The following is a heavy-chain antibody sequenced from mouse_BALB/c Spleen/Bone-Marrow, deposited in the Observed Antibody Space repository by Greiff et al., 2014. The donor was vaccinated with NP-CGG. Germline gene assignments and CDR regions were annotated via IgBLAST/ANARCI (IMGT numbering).Heavy chain of an antibody. CDR2: IDPANGNT. CDR3: ARRAARATGFAY. Sequence: VQLQQSGAELVKPGASVKLSCTASGFNIKDTYMHWVKQRPEQGLKWIGRIDPANGNTKYDPKFQGKATITADTSSNTAYLQLSSLTSEDTAVYYCARRAARATGFAYWGQGTLVTVSA. D-gene: IGHD3-1*01. V-gene: IGHV14-3*02. J-gene: IGHJ3*01. CDR1: GFNIKDTY.